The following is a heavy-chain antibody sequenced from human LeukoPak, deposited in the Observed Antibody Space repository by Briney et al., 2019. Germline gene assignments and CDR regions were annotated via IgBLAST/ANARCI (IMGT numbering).Heavy chain of an antibody. CDR1: GFTFTNSA. CDR3: AAITYYYDSSGYYNDY. CDR2: IVVGSGNT. J-gene: IGHJ4*02. Sequence: ASVKVSCKASGFTFTNSAVQGVRQARGHRLEWIGWIVVGSGNTNYAQRFQERVTITRDMSTSTAYMELSSLRSEDTAVYYCAAITYYYDSSGYYNDYWGQGTLVTVSS. D-gene: IGHD3-22*01. V-gene: IGHV1-58*01.